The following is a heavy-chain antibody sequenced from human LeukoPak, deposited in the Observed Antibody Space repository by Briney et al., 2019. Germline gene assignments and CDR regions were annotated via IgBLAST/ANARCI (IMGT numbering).Heavy chain of an antibody. J-gene: IGHJ4*02. V-gene: IGHV6-1*01. D-gene: IGHD3-22*01. CDR2: TYYRSKWYN. CDR3: AREATYYYDSSGYYLFDY. CDR1: GDSVSSDSAA. Sequence: SQTLSLTCALSGDSVSSDSAAWNWIRQSPSRGLEWLGRTYYRSKWYNDYAVSVKSRITINPDTSKNQFSLQLNSVTPEDTAVYYCAREATYYYDSSGYYLFDYWGQGTLVTVSS.